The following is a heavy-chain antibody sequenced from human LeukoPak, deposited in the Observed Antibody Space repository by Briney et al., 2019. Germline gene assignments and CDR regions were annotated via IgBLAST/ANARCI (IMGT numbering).Heavy chain of an antibody. CDR3: ARADTTGGYYFDY. J-gene: IGHJ4*02. CDR2: ISSSSSYI. Sequence: GGSLRLSCAASGITFTSSSMTWVRQAPGEGLEWVSSISSSSSYIYFADSLKGRFTISRDNAKNSLYLQMNSLRAEDTAVYYCARADTTGGYYFDYWGQGTLVTVSS. D-gene: IGHD4-17*01. V-gene: IGHV3-21*01. CDR1: GITFTSSS.